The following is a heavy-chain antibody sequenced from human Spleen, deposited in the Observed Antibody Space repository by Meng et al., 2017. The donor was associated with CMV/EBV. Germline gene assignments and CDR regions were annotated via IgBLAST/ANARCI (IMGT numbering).Heavy chain of an antibody. Sequence: GGSLRLSCAASGFTVSSNYMSWARQAPGKGLEWVGRIKSKTDGGTTDYAAPVKGRFTISRDDSKNTLYLQMNSLKTEDTAVYYCTTDNDLIDYWGQGTLVTVSS. CDR2: IKSKTDGGTT. V-gene: IGHV3-15*01. J-gene: IGHJ4*02. CDR3: TTDNDLIDY. D-gene: IGHD3-3*01. CDR1: GFTVSSNY.